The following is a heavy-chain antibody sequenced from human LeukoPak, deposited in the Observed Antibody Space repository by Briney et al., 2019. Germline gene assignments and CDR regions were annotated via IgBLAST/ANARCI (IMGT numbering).Heavy chain of an antibody. CDR2: VYSGDNT. V-gene: IGHV3-53*01. Sequence: GGSLRLSCAASGFTFSIYWMSWVRQAPGKGLEWVSVVYSGDNTYYADSVKGRFTISRDNSKNTLYLQMNSLRAEDTAVYYCARDREPGTSASRFDYWGQGTLVTVSS. D-gene: IGHD2-8*02. CDR3: ARDREPGTSASRFDY. J-gene: IGHJ4*02. CDR1: GFTFSIYW.